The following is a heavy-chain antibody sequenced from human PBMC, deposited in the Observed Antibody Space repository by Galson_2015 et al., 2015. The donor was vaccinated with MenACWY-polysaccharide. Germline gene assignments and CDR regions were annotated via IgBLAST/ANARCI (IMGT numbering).Heavy chain of an antibody. CDR3: TKAGAKYCSGSTCYFNWFDP. D-gene: IGHD2-15*01. Sequence: SLRLSCAASGFSFNTYWMHWVRHAPGKGLVWVSRINADGSATGYADSVRGRFTISRDNAKNTLYLEMNSLRAEDTAVYYCTKAGAKYCSGSTCYFNWFDPWGQGTLLSVPS. CDR2: INADGSAT. J-gene: IGHJ5*02. V-gene: IGHV3-74*01. CDR1: GFSFNTYW.